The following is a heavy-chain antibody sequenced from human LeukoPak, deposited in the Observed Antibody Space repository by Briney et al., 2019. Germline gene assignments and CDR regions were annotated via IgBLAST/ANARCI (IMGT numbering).Heavy chain of an antibody. CDR2: IYYSGST. J-gene: IGHJ6*03. CDR1: GGSISSSSYY. D-gene: IGHD2-2*01. Sequence: SETLSLTCTVSGGSISSSSYYWGWIRQPPGKGLEWNGSIYYSGSTYYNPSLKSRVTISVDTSKNQFSLKLSSVTAADTAVYYCARVAGGAAMPLGYYYMDVWGKGTTVTVSS. CDR3: ARVAGGAAMPLGYYYMDV. V-gene: IGHV4-39*01.